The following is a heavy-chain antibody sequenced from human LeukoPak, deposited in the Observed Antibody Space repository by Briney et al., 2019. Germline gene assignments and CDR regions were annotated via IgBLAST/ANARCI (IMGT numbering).Heavy chain of an antibody. V-gene: IGHV3-30-3*01. J-gene: IGHJ6*03. CDR1: GFTFSSYA. CDR3: ARDPLRQGRYYYYYMDV. D-gene: IGHD5-12*01. CDR2: ISYDGSNK. Sequence: GGSLRLSCAASGFTFSSYAMHWVRQAPGKGLEWVAVISYDGSNKYYADSVKGRFTISRDNSKNTLYLQMNSLRAEDTAVYYCARDPLRQGRYYYYYMDVWGKGTTVTVSS.